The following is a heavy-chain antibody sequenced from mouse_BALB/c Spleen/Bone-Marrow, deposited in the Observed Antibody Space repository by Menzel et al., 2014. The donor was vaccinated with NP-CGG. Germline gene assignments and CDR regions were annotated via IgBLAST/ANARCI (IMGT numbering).Heavy chain of an antibody. Sequence: QVQLQQPGAELVRPGTSVKVSCKASGYAFTSYLIEWIKQRPGQGLEWIGVINPGSGGANYNEKFKGKATLTADKSSSTAYMQISSLTSGDSAVYFCAREWTARTPSYWGQGTALTVSS. J-gene: IGHJ2*01. V-gene: IGHV1-54*01. D-gene: IGHD3-2*01. CDR2: INPGSGGA. CDR1: GYAFTSYL. CDR3: AREWTARTPSY.